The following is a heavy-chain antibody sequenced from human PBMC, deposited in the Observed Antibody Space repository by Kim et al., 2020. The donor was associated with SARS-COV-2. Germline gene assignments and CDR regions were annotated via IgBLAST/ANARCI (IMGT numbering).Heavy chain of an antibody. CDR3: ARADVVVTGPNWFDP. J-gene: IGHJ5*02. D-gene: IGHD2-21*02. V-gene: IGHV1-69*04. CDR2: IIPILGIA. CDR1: GGTFSSYA. Sequence: SVKVSCKASGGTFSSYAISWVRQAPGQGLEWMGRIIPILGIANYAQKFQGRVTITADKSTSTAYMELSSLRSEDTAVYYCARADVVVTGPNWFDPWGQGTLVTVSS.